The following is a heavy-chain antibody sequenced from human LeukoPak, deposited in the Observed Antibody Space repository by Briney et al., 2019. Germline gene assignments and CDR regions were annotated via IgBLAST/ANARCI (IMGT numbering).Heavy chain of an antibody. CDR1: GGSISSGGYC. D-gene: IGHD4-11*01. V-gene: IGHV4-30-2*01. CDR3: ARGTVTTWGGFDP. Sequence: PSQTLSLTCAASGGSISSGGYCWSWIPQPPGKGLEWIIYINHSTKTYYNPSLKSPITIAAYTTKNQFSPKLSSVTAADTGVYYCARGTVTTWGGFDPWGQGTLVTVSS. CDR2: INHSTKT. J-gene: IGHJ5*02.